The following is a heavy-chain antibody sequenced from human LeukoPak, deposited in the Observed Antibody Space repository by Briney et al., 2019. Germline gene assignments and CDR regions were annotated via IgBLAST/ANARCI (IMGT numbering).Heavy chain of an antibody. CDR1: GFTFSSYA. CDR3: AKDGVSTGYYFDY. D-gene: IGHD1-14*01. J-gene: IGHJ4*02. V-gene: IGHV3-23*01. CDR2: ISGSGGST. Sequence: PGGSLRLSCAASGFTFSSYAMSWVRQAPGKGLEWVSAISGSGGSTYYADSVKGRFTISRDNSKNTLYLQMNSLRAEDTALYYCAKDGVSTGYYFDYWGQGTLVTVSS.